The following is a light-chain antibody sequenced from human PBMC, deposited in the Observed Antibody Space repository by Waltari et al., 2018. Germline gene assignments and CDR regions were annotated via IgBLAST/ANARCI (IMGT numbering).Light chain of an antibody. CDR3: QQYGSSPRT. Sequence: ELVLTQSPGTLSLSPGESATLSCRASQTVGSTYLAWYQQKPGQAPRLLIYAASVRATGIPDRFSGSGSGTDFTLTITRLEPEDFAVYYCQQYGSSPRTFGQGTKVEIK. J-gene: IGKJ2*01. CDR1: QTVGSTY. V-gene: IGKV3-20*01. CDR2: AAS.